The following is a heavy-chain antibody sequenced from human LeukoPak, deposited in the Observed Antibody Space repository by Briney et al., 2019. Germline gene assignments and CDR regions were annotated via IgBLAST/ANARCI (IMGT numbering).Heavy chain of an antibody. V-gene: IGHV3-23*01. J-gene: IGHJ4*02. D-gene: IGHD1-1*01. CDR1: GFTFSGYA. Sequence: PGGSLRPSCAASGFTFSGYAMSWVRQAPGKGLEWVSAISGSGGSTYYADSVKGRFTISRDNPKNTLYLQMDSLRAEDTAIYYCAKGVQLGGYYFDYWGQGTLVTVSS. CDR2: ISGSGGST. CDR3: AKGVQLGGYYFDY.